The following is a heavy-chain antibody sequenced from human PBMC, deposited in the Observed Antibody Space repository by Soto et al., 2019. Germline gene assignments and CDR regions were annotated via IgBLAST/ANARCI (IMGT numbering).Heavy chain of an antibody. CDR2: IRYDGSNK. CDR1: GFTFSSYG. D-gene: IGHD2-21*01. J-gene: IGHJ4*02. Sequence: GGSLRLSCAASGFTFSSYGMHWVRQAPGKGLEWVAVIRYDGSNKYYADSVKGRFTISRDNSKNTLYLQMNSLRAEDTAVYYCARDPDCSYYFDYWGQGTLVTVSS. V-gene: IGHV3-33*01. CDR3: ARDPDCSYYFDY.